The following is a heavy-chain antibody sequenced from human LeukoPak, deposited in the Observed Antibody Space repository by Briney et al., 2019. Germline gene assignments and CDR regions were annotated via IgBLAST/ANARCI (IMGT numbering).Heavy chain of an antibody. D-gene: IGHD6-13*01. CDR1: GGSFSGYY. J-gene: IGHJ4*02. CDR2: INHSGST. V-gene: IGHV4-34*01. CDR3: ARGRGIAAAATHLLIDY. Sequence: SETLSLTCAVYGGSFSGYYWSWIRQPPGKGLEWIGEINHSGSTNHNPSLKSRVTISVDTSKNQFSLKLSSVTAADTAVYYCARGRGIAAAATHLLIDYWGQGTLVTVSS.